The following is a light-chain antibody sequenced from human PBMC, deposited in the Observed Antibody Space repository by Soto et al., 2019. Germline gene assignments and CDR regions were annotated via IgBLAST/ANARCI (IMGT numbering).Light chain of an antibody. J-gene: IGKJ4*01. CDR1: QSISSS. CDR3: QQYNNWPLT. CDR2: RSS. V-gene: IGKV3-15*01. Sequence: EVMMTQSPATLSVSPGERATLSCRASQSISSSLAWYQQKPGQTPRLLIYRSSTRATGIPARFSGSGSGTEFTLTINSLQSEDFAVYYCQQYNNWPLTFGGGTKVEIK.